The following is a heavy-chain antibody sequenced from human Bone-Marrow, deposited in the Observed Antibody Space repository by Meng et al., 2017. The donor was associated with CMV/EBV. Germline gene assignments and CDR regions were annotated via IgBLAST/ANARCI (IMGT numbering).Heavy chain of an antibody. CDR3: ARDTVRGYYYDSSGYYY. J-gene: IGHJ4*02. CDR2: INPSGGST. Sequence: ASVKVSCKASGHTFTSYYMHWVRQAPGQGLEWMGIINPSGGSTSYAQKFQGRVTMTRDTSTSTVYMELSSMRSEDTAVYYCARDTVRGYYYDSSGYYYWGQGTLVTVSS. V-gene: IGHV1-46*01. D-gene: IGHD3-22*01. CDR1: GHTFTSYY.